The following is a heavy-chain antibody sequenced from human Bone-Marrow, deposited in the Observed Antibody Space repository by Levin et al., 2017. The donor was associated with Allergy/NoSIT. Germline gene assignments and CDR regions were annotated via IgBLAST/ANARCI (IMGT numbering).Heavy chain of an antibody. CDR1: GGSFNDLY. CDR3: ASQHCNNAGGCFGDDWFDS. Sequence: PSETLSLTCAVSGGSFNDLYWSWIRHSPGRGLEWIGEVTPSGNTEYNPSLSSRVTISVDSSKKQFSLKVTSMTAAATGVYYFASQHCNNAGGCFGDDWFDSWGRGTLVTVTS. CDR2: VTPSGNT. V-gene: IGHV4-34*01. J-gene: IGHJ5*01. D-gene: IGHD2-8*01.